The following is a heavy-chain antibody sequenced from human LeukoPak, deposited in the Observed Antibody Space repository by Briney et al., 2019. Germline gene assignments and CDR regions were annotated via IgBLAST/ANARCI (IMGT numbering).Heavy chain of an antibody. J-gene: IGHJ5*02. CDR1: GGSISSGAYY. CDR3: AREVIEDWFDP. CDR2: IYYSGST. D-gene: IGHD2/OR15-2a*01. Sequence: SETLSLTCTVSGGSISSGAYYWNWIRQHPGKGLEWIGYIYYSGSTYYNPSLKSRVTMSVDTSKNQISLKLSSVTAADTAVYYCAREVIEDWFDPWGQGTLVTVSS. V-gene: IGHV4-31*03.